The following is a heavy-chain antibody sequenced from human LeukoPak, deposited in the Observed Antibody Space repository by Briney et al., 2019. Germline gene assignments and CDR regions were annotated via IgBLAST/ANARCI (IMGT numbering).Heavy chain of an antibody. CDR1: GGSISSYY. CDR2: IYYSGST. Sequence: PSEPLSLTCTVTGGSISSYYWSWIRQPPGKGLEWIGYIYYSGSTNYNPSLKSRVTISVDTSKNQFSLKLSSVTAADTAVYYCARGGEYQLPPAAYFDYWGQGTLVTVSS. V-gene: IGHV4-59*01. J-gene: IGHJ4*02. CDR3: ARGGEYQLPPAAYFDY. D-gene: IGHD2-2*01.